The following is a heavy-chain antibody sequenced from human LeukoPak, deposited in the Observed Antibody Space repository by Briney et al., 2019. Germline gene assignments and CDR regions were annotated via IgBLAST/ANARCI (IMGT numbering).Heavy chain of an antibody. CDR1: GGSFSDNY. CDR2: INHSGTT. CDR3: ARHSICFDP. J-gene: IGHJ5*02. Sequence: SETLSLTCAVSGGSFSDNYWTWIRQPPGKGLEWIGQINHSGTTNYNPSLKSRVTILVDTSKNQFSLKLTSVTAADTAVYYCARHSICFDPWGQGTLVTVSS. D-gene: IGHD2-21*01. V-gene: IGHV4-34*01.